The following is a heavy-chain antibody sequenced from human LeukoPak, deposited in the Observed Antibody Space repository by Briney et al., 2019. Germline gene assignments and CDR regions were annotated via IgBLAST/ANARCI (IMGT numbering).Heavy chain of an antibody. V-gene: IGHV1-2*02. D-gene: IGHD3-10*01. CDR1: GYTFTGYY. CDR2: INPNSGGT. CDR3: ARDEGAGSGSYILYFDY. Sequence: ASVKVSCKASGYTFTGYYMHWVRQAPGQGLEWMGWINPNSGGTNYAQKFQGRVTMTRDTSISTAYMELSRLRSDDTAVYYCARDEGAGSGSYILYFDYWGQGTLVTVSS. J-gene: IGHJ4*02.